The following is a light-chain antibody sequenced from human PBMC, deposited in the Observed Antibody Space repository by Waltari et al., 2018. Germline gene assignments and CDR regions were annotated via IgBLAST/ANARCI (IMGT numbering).Light chain of an antibody. Sequence: DIVMTQSPDSLAVSLGERATINCKSSQSVLYRSNNKNYLAWYQQKPGQSPKLLIYWASTRESGVPDRFSGSGSGTDFTLTISSLQAEDVAVYYCQQYYSTPWTFGQGTRLEIK. J-gene: IGKJ5*01. CDR2: WAS. CDR3: QQYYSTPWT. V-gene: IGKV4-1*01. CDR1: QSVLYRSNNKNY.